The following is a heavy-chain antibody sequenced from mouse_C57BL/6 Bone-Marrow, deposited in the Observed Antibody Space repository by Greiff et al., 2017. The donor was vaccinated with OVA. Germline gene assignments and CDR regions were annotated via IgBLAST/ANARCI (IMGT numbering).Heavy chain of an antibody. D-gene: IGHD1-1*01. CDR1: GYTFTSYW. CDR2: IDPSDSYT. V-gene: IGHV1-69*01. CDR3: AREATVVDWYFDV. J-gene: IGHJ1*03. Sequence: QVQLQQPGAELVMPGASVKLSCKASGYTFTSYWMHWVKQRPGQGLEWIGEIDPSDSYTNYTQKFKGKSTLTVDKSSSTAYMQLSSLTSEDSAVYYCAREATVVDWYFDVWGTGTTVTVSS.